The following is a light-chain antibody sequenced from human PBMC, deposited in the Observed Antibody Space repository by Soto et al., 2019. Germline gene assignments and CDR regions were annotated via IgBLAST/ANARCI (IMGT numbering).Light chain of an antibody. CDR2: AAS. CDR3: QQSYFSPWT. J-gene: IGKJ1*01. V-gene: IGKV1-39*01. Sequence: DIQLTHSPSSLAASVGDRVTITFRASQSIFSYLSWYQQIPGKAPKLLMYAASTLKAGVPSRFSGSGSGTDFTLTIRSLQPEDFATYYCQQSYFSPWTFGQGPRWIS. CDR1: QSIFSY.